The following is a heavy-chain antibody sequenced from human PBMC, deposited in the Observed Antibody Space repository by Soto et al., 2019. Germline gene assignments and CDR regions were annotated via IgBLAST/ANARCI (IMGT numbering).Heavy chain of an antibody. CDR1: GYIFTNYG. CDR2: ISVYNGNT. CDR3: ARDLGSGSYRRLDY. V-gene: IGHV1-18*01. Sequence: QVQLVQSGAEVKKPGASVKVSCKASGYIFTNYGISWVRLAPGQGLEWMGWISVYNGNTIYAQKLQGRVTMTTDTPTTTAYMELRSLRSDDTAVYYWARDLGSGSYRRLDYWGQGTLVTVSS. D-gene: IGHD3-3*01. J-gene: IGHJ4*02.